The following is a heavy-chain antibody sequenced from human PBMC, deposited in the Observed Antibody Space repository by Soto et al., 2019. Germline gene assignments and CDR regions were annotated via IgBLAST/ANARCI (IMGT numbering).Heavy chain of an antibody. CDR1: GYIFITYG. Sequence: TSLKVSCKAPGYIFITYGISWVRQAPRHGLDWMGRISPYTGNTNYAQNLQVRVTMTTDTSTSTAYMELRSLRSDDTAVYYCARDLDGSGSYYTDHWGRGTKVTVAS. D-gene: IGHD3-10*01. V-gene: IGHV1-18*01. CDR2: ISPYTGNT. CDR3: ARDLDGSGSYYTDH. J-gene: IGHJ4*02.